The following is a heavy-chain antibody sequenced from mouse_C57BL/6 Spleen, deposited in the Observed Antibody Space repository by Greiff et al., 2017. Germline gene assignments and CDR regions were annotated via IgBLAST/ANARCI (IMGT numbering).Heavy chain of an antibody. CDR2: IYPGAGDT. J-gene: IGHJ2*01. D-gene: IGHD1-1*01. CDR3: ARGITSEYYFDY. V-gene: IGHV1-80*01. Sequence: VQLQQSGAELVKPGASVKISCKASGYAFSSYWMNWVKQRPGKGLEWIGQIYPGAGDTNYNGKFKGKAPLTADKSSSTAYMQLSSLTSEDSAVYFGARGITSEYYFDYWGQGTTLTVSS. CDR1: GYAFSSYW.